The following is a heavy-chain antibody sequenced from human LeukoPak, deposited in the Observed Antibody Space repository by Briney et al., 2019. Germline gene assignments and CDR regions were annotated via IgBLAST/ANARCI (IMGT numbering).Heavy chain of an antibody. Sequence: GESLKIFCKGSGYSFTSYWIGWVRQMPGKGLEWMGIIYPGDSDTRYSPSFQGQVTISADKSISTAYLQWSSLKASDTAMYYCARQVDIVATIKWFDPWGQGTLVTVSS. CDR1: GYSFTSYW. CDR2: IYPGDSDT. CDR3: ARQVDIVATIKWFDP. J-gene: IGHJ5*02. V-gene: IGHV5-51*01. D-gene: IGHD5-12*01.